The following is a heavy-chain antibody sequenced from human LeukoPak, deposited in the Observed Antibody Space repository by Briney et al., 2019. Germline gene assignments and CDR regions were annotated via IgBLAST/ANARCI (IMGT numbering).Heavy chain of an antibody. V-gene: IGHV3-21*01. CDR1: GFTFSSYS. D-gene: IGHD3-10*01. CDR2: ISSSSSYI. J-gene: IGHJ3*02. Sequence: GGSLRLSCAASGFTFSSYSMNWVRQAPGKGLEWVSSISSSSSYIYYADSVKGRFTISRDNAKNSLYLQMNSLRAEDTAVYYCVRDLGYYGSGSYLPDDAFDIWGQGTMVTVSS. CDR3: VRDLGYYGSGSYLPDDAFDI.